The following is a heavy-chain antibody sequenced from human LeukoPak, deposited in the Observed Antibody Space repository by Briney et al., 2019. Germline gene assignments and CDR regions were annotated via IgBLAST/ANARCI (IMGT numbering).Heavy chain of an antibody. V-gene: IGHV1-69*13. CDR3: AREGKDWGIELTKGWFDP. CDR2: IIPIFGTA. Sequence: GASVKVSCKASGGTFSSYAISWVRQAPGQGLEWMGGIIPIFGTANYAQKFQGRVTITADESTSTAYMELSSLRSEDTAVYYCAREGKDWGIELTKGWFDPWGQGTLVTVSS. J-gene: IGHJ5*02. D-gene: IGHD3-16*01. CDR1: GGTFSSYA.